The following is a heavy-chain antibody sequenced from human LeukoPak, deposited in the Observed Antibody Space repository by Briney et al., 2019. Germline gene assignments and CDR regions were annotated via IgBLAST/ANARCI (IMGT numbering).Heavy chain of an antibody. CDR3: AAADGSSYAFDI. V-gene: IGHV1-24*01. D-gene: IGHD1-26*01. Sequence: ASVKVSCKVSGYTLTELSMHWVRQAPGKGLEWMGGFDPEVGKTIYAQKFQGRVTMTEDTSTDTAYMELSSLRSEDTAVYYCAAADGSSYAFDIWGQGTMVTVSS. J-gene: IGHJ3*02. CDR2: FDPEVGKT. CDR1: GYTLTELS.